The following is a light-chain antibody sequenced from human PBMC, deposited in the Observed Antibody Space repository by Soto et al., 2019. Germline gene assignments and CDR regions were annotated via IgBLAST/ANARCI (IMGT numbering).Light chain of an antibody. CDR3: QQAVP. Sequence: EIVMTQSPATLSVSPGERGTLTCRASQSVSSNLAWYQQKPGQAPRLLIYGASSRATGIPDRFSGSGSGTDFTLTISRLEPEDFAMYYCQQAVPFGQVTKV. J-gene: IGKJ1*01. V-gene: IGKV3D-15*01. CDR2: GAS. CDR1: QSVSSN.